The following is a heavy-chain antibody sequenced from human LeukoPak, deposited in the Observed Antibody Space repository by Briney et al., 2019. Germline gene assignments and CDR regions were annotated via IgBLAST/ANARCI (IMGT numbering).Heavy chain of an antibody. V-gene: IGHV3-33*08. Sequence: GGSLRLSCAASGFTFSSYSMNWVRQAPGKGLEWVAVIWYDGSSKCYADSVKGRFTISRDNSKNTLYLQMTSLRAEDTAVYYCAREARYESSGYYFDFWGQGTQVTVSS. CDR1: GFTFSSYS. D-gene: IGHD3-22*01. CDR2: IWYDGSSK. J-gene: IGHJ4*02. CDR3: AREARYESSGYYFDF.